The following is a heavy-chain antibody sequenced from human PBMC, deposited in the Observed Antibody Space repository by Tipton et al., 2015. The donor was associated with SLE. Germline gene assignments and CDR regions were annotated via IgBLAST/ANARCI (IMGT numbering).Heavy chain of an antibody. CDR2: INHSGST. D-gene: IGHD6-13*01. J-gene: IGHJ5*02. V-gene: IGHV4-59*01. Sequence: TLSLTCTVSGGSISSYYWSWIRQPPGKGLEWIGYINHSGSTNYNPSLKSRVTISVDTSKNQFSLKLSSVTAADTAVYYCARVYYSSSWYWFDPWGQGTLVTVSS. CDR1: GGSISSYY. CDR3: ARVYYSSSWYWFDP.